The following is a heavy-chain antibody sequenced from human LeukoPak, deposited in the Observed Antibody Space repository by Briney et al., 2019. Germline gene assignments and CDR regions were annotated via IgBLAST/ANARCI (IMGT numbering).Heavy chain of an antibody. CDR3: AKDVGYCSSTSCYGP. D-gene: IGHD2-2*01. CDR2: ISYDGSNK. J-gene: IGHJ4*02. CDR1: GFTFSSYG. V-gene: IGHV3-30*18. Sequence: PGGSLRLSCAASGFTFSSYGMHWVRQAPGKGLEWVAVISYDGSNKYYADSVKGRFIISRDNSKNTLYLQMNSLRAEDTAVYYCAKDVGYCSSTSCYGPWGQGTLVTVSS.